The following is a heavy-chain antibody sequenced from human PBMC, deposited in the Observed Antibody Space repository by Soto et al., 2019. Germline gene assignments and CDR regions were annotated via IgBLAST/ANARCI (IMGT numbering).Heavy chain of an antibody. CDR3: APCDS. CDR2: TDYVGSD. Sequence: PSETLSLTCIVCDGSIITVCHSWGWMRQAPGTGLEWTGNTDYVGSDYHSPSLRSRLSKSEDTSQNHFSLNLTSVPAANTSVYFRAPCDSWVQGTLVAVSS. J-gene: IGHJ4*02. V-gene: IGHV4-39*02. CDR1: DGSIITVCHS.